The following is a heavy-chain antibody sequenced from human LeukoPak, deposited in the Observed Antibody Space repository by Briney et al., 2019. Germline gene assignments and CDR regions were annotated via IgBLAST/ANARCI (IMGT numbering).Heavy chain of an antibody. D-gene: IGHD1-26*01. J-gene: IGHJ4*02. V-gene: IGHV3-53*01. CDR2: IYSGGST. CDR3: AGVYGGSYYDY. Sequence: GGSLRLSCAASGFTVSSNYMSWVRQAPGKGLEWVSVIYSGGSTYYADSVKGRFTISRDNSKNTLFLQMNSLRAEDTAMYYCAGVYGGSYYDYWGQGTLVTVSS. CDR1: GFTVSSNY.